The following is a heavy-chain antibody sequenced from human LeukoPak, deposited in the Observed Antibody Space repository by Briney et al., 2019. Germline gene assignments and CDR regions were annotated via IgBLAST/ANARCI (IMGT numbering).Heavy chain of an antibody. CDR2: ITFNGGNT. CDR1: GFSFSSYA. V-gene: IGHV3-23*01. Sequence: GGSLRLSCAASGFSFSSYAMSWVRQAPGKGLEWVSIITFNGGNTYYASVEGRFTISRDNSKNTLYLQMGSLRADDTAVYYGARTHINGWCFDSWGQGTLVTVSS. J-gene: IGHJ4*02. D-gene: IGHD6-19*01. CDR3: ARTHINGWCFDS.